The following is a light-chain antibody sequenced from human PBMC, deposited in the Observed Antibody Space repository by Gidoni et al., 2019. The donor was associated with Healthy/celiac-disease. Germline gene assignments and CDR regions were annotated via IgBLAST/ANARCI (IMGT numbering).Light chain of an antibody. V-gene: IGKV3-15*01. CDR3: QKYNNWPPET. J-gene: IGKJ3*01. CDR1: QSVSSN. CDR2: GAS. Sequence: EIVMTQSPATLSVSPGERATLSCRASQSVSSNLAWYQQKPGQAPRLLIYGASTRATGIPARFSGSGSGTEFTLTISSLQSEDFAVYYCQKYNNWPPETFGPGTKVDIK.